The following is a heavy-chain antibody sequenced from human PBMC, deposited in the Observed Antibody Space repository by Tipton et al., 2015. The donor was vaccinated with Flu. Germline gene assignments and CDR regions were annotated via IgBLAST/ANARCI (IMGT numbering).Heavy chain of an antibody. D-gene: IGHD7-27*01. Sequence: RSLRLSCATSGFTFDDCAMHWLRQAPGKGLEWVSTINWSGDNAVYADSVKGRFTISRDNAKNSPFLRMTSLRSEDTALYYCAKDLSLLPLGGMDVWGQGATVTVS. CDR1: GFTFDDCA. CDR3: AKDLSLLPLGGMDV. CDR2: INWSGDNA. V-gene: IGHV3-9*01. J-gene: IGHJ6*02.